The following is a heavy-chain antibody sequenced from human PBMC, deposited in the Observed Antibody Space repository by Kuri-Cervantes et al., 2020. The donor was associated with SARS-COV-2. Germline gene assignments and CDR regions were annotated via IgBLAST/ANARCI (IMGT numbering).Heavy chain of an antibody. D-gene: IGHD3-3*01. CDR2: IIPILGIA. CDR3: ARGDWTIFGVVKDGDAFDI. CDR1: GGTFSSYA. Sequence: SVKVSCKASGGTFSSYAISWVRQAPGQGLEWMGRIIPILGIANYAQKFQGRVTITADKSTSTAYMELSRLRSDDTAVYYCARGDWTIFGVVKDGDAFDIWGQGTMVTVSS. V-gene: IGHV1-69*04. J-gene: IGHJ3*02.